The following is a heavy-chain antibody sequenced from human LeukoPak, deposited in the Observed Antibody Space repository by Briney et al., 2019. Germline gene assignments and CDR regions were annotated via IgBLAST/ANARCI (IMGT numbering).Heavy chain of an antibody. CDR1: GGSLSGYH. CDR2: VNHRGST. CDR3: AREIIVARGAFDI. Sequence: KPSETLSLTCAVYGGSLSGYHWSWFRQSPGKGLEWIGEVNHRGSTNYNPSLKSRVTISVDTSKNQFSLKLSSVTAADTAVYYCAREIIVARGAFDIWGQGTMVTVSS. D-gene: IGHD5-12*01. J-gene: IGHJ3*02. V-gene: IGHV4-34*01.